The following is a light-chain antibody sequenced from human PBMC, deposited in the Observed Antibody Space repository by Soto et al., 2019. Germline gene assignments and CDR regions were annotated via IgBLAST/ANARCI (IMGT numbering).Light chain of an antibody. J-gene: IGKJ4*01. V-gene: IGKV3-20*01. CDR1: QSINSY. Sequence: EIVLTQSPVSLSLSPGERATLSCRASQSINSYLAWYQQKPGQAPRLLIYGASSRATGIPDRFSGSGSGTDFTLTISRLEPEDFAVYYCQQYGSSPLTFGGGTKVDNK. CDR3: QQYGSSPLT. CDR2: GAS.